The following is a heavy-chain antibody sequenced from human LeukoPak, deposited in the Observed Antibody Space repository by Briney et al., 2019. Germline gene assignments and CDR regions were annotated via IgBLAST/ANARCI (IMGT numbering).Heavy chain of an antibody. CDR1: GGSISTTNYY. V-gene: IGHV4-39*01. CDR3: ARRPYGSGSYYDF. D-gene: IGHD3-10*01. Sequence: SETLSLTCTVSGGSISTTNYYWGWTLQPPGKGLEWIGSVYYSGSTYYNPSLKSRVTISVDTSKNQFSLKLSSVTAADTAVYYCARRPYGSGSYYDFWGQGTLVTVSS. J-gene: IGHJ4*02. CDR2: VYYSGST.